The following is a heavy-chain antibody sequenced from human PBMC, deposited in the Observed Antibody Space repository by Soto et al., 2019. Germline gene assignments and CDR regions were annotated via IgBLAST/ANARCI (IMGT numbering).Heavy chain of an antibody. V-gene: IGHV3-30*18. CDR3: GKVSGWYADY. Sequence: QVQLVESGGGVVQPGRSLRLSCAASGFTFSSYGMHWVRQAPGKGLEWVAVISYDGSNKYYADSVKGRFTMSRDNSKNTLYLQMNSLRAEDTAVYYCGKVSGWYADYWGQGTLVTVFS. CDR2: ISYDGSNK. D-gene: IGHD6-19*01. J-gene: IGHJ4*02. CDR1: GFTFSSYG.